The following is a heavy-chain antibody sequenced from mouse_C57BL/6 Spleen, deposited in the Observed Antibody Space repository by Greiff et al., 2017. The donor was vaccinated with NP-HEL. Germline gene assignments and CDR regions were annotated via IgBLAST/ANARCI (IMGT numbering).Heavy chain of an antibody. V-gene: IGHV1-15*01. J-gene: IGHJ4*01. Sequence: QVQLQQSGAELVRPGASVTLSCKASGYTFTDYELHWVKQTPVHGLEWIGAIDPETGGTAYNQKFKGKAILTADKSSSTAYMELRSLTSEDSAVYYCTRYYGSSHYYAMDYWGQGTSVTVSS. CDR1: GYTFTDYE. D-gene: IGHD1-1*01. CDR2: IDPETGGT. CDR3: TRYYGSSHYYAMDY.